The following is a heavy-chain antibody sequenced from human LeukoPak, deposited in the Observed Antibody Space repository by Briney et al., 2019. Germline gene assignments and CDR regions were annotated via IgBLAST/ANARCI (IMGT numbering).Heavy chain of an antibody. CDR3: AKPTYYYDSSGYLDY. V-gene: IGHV3-30*02. CDR1: GFTFSSYG. J-gene: IGHJ4*02. CDR2: IRYDGSNK. D-gene: IGHD3-22*01. Sequence: GGSLRLSRAASGFTFSSYGMHWVRQAPGKGLEWVAFIRYDGSNKYYADSVKGRFTISRDNSKNTLYLQMNSLRAEDTAVYYCAKPTYYYDSSGYLDYWGQGTLVTVSS.